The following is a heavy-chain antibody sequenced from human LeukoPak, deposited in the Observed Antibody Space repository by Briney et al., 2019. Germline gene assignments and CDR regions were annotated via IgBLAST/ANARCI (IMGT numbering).Heavy chain of an antibody. CDR2: IGLASSFF. CDR1: GFTFSDYS. D-gene: IGHD1-20*01. J-gene: IGHJ4*02. Sequence: GGSLRLSCAASGFTFSDYSMNWVRRAPGRGLEWISYIGLASSFFSYADALKGRFSISSDPARNSVYLQMSSLRAEDTAVYYCARDHNWAFDSWGQGTLVTVSS. CDR3: ARDHNWAFDS. V-gene: IGHV3-21*05.